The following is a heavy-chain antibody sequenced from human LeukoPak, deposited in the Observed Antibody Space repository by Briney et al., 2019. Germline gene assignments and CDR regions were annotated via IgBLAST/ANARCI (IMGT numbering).Heavy chain of an antibody. CDR2: IYYSGST. Sequence: PSETLSLTCTVSGGSISSSSYYWGWIRQPPGKGLEWIGSIYYSGSTYYNPSLKSRVTISVDTSKNQFSLRLSSVTAADTAVYYCARLGLRSRVDYWGQGTLVTVSS. D-gene: IGHD3-16*01. V-gene: IGHV4-39*01. J-gene: IGHJ4*02. CDR1: GGSISSSSYY. CDR3: ARLGLRSRVDY.